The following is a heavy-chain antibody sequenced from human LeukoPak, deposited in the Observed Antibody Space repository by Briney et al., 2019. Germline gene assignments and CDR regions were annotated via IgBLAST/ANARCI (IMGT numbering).Heavy chain of an antibody. CDR2: ISWNSGSI. Sequence: GGSLRLSCVVSGFTFDDYAMHWVRQAPGKGLEWVSGISWNSGSIGYADSVKGRFTISRDNAKNSLYLQMNSLRAEDTALYYCAKDGGPLYYGSGSYYNEEGFDYWGQGTLVTVSS. D-gene: IGHD3-10*01. V-gene: IGHV3-9*01. J-gene: IGHJ4*02. CDR3: AKDGGPLYYGSGSYYNEEGFDY. CDR1: GFTFDDYA.